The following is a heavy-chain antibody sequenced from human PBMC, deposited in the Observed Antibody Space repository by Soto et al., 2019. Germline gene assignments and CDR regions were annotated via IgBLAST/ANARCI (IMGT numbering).Heavy chain of an antibody. CDR2: MNPNSGNT. CDR1: GYTFTSYD. D-gene: IGHD3-10*01. J-gene: IGHJ6*03. V-gene: IGHV1-8*01. CDR3: ESAPSYYYGSGYYMDV. Sequence: ASVKVSCKASGYTFTSYDINWVRQATGQGLEWMGWMNPNSGNTGYAQKFQGRVTMTRNTSISTAYMELSSLGSEDSAGYYCESAPSYYYGSGYYMDVWGKGTTVTVSS.